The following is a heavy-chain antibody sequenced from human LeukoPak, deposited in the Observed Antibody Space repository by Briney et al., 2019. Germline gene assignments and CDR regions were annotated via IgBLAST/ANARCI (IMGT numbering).Heavy chain of an antibody. CDR1: GFAFSAYE. J-gene: IGHJ4*02. CDR2: ISGSGNSI. D-gene: IGHD2-2*01. CDR3: VRDGRGYCGSTSCRPFDS. V-gene: IGHV3-48*03. Sequence: GGSLRLSCAASGFAFSAYEMNWVRQAPGKGLEPVSYISGSGNSISYADSVRGRFTISRDNAKNSLFLQMNSLRVEDTAVYYCVRDGRGYCGSTSCRPFDSWGRGTQVTVSS.